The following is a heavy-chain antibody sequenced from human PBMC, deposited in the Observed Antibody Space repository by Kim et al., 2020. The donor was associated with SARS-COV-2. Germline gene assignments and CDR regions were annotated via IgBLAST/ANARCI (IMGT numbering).Heavy chain of an antibody. J-gene: IGHJ6*02. CDR3: ARDLGDTYYYYGMDV. D-gene: IGHD2-21*02. CDR2: IKQDGSEQ. V-gene: IGHV3-7*03. CDR1: GFTFSSYW. Sequence: GGSLRLSCAASGFTFSSYWMSWVRQAPGKGLEWVANIKQDGSEQYYVDSVKGRFTISRDNANNSLSLQMNSLRAEDTAVYYYARDLGDTYYYYGMDVWGQGTTVTVSS.